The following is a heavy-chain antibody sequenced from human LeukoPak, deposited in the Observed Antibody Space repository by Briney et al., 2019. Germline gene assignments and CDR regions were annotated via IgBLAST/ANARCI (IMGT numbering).Heavy chain of an antibody. V-gene: IGHV1-69*06. D-gene: IGHD1-26*01. CDR1: GGTFSSYA. CDR2: IIPIFGTA. J-gene: IGHJ4*02. Sequence: VASVKVSCKASGGTFSSYAISWVRQAPGQGLEWMGGIIPIFGTANYAQKFQGRVTITADKSTSTAYMELSSLGSEDTAVYYCARGTHGEATGQFDYWGQGTLVTVSS. CDR3: ARGTHGEATGQFDY.